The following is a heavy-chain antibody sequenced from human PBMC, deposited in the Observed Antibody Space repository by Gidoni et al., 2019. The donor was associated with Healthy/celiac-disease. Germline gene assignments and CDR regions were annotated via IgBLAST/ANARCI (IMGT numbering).Heavy chain of an antibody. CDR1: GGSFSGYY. CDR2: INHSGST. Sequence: QVQLQQWGAGLLKPSETLSLTCAVYGGSFSGYYWSWIRQPPGKGLEWIGEINHSGSTNYNPSLKSRVTISVDTSKNQFSLKLSSVTAADTAVYYCATYYYGSGSYRYFDYWGQGTLVTVSS. V-gene: IGHV4-34*01. J-gene: IGHJ4*02. D-gene: IGHD3-10*01. CDR3: ATYYYGSGSYRYFDY.